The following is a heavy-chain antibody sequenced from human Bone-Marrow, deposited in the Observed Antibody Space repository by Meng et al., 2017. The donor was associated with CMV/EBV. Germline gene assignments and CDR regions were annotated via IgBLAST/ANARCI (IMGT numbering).Heavy chain of an antibody. CDR2: ISSSGSTI. Sequence: GGSLRLSCAASGFTFSDYYMSWIRQAPGKGLEWVSYISSSGSTIYYADSVKGRFTISRDNAKNSLYLQMNSLRAEDTALYHCARIGYCSSTGCYTGWFDPWGQGTLVTVSS. D-gene: IGHD2-2*02. CDR1: GFTFSDYY. V-gene: IGHV3-11*01. J-gene: IGHJ5*02. CDR3: ARIGYCSSTGCYTGWFDP.